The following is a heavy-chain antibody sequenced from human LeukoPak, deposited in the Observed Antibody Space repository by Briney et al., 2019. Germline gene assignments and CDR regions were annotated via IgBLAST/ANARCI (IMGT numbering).Heavy chain of an antibody. Sequence: ASVKVSCKASGYTFTNYGITWVRQAPGQGLEWMGWRSAYNSNTKYAQTLQGRVTMTTDTSTSTAYMELRSLRSDDTAVYYCARDHSSSCQLFDYWGQGTLVTVSS. V-gene: IGHV1-18*01. D-gene: IGHD6-13*01. CDR3: ARDHSSSCQLFDY. J-gene: IGHJ4*02. CDR1: GYTFTNYG. CDR2: RSAYNSNT.